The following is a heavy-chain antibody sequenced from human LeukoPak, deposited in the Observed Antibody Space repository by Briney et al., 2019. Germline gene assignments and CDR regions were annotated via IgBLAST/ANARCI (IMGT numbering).Heavy chain of an antibody. CDR3: ARERAVYDTLTGYYGYYYYGMDV. J-gene: IGHJ6*02. CDR1: GYTFTGYY. D-gene: IGHD3-9*01. V-gene: IGHV1-2*02. CDR2: INPNSGGA. Sequence: GASVKVSCKASGYTFTGYYMHWVRQAPGQGLEWMGWINPNSGGANYAQKFQGRVTMTRDTSISTAYMELSRLRSDDTAVYYCARERAVYDTLTGYYGYYYYGMDVWGQGTTVTVSS.